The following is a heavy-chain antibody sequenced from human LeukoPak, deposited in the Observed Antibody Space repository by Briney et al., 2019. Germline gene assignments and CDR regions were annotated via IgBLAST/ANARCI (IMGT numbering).Heavy chain of an antibody. D-gene: IGHD6-25*01. Sequence: GGSLRLSCAASGFTFSNYGMHWVRQAPGKGLEWVAVIWYDGSKTYYADSVKGRFTISRDNSRNTLYLQMNSLRADDTAVYYCARGSEAAAGAFDYWGQGALVTVPS. J-gene: IGHJ4*02. CDR3: ARGSEAAAGAFDY. CDR2: IWYDGSKT. CDR1: GFTFSNYG. V-gene: IGHV3-33*01.